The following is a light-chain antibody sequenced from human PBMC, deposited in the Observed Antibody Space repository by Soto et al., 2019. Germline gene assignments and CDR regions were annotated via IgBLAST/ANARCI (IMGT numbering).Light chain of an antibody. Sequence: DIQLTQSPAFLSASVGDKVTITCRASQDISSYLAWYQQKPGKAPNLLVYSAATLQSGVPSRFSGSGSGTEFTLTISSLQPEDLATYFCQQIDSYPVTFGGGTKVEIK. V-gene: IGKV1-9*01. J-gene: IGKJ4*01. CDR2: SAA. CDR3: QQIDSYPVT. CDR1: QDISSY.